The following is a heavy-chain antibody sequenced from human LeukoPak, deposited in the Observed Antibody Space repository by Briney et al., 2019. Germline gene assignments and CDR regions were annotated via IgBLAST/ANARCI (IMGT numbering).Heavy chain of an antibody. V-gene: IGHV3-23*01. J-gene: IGHJ4*02. CDR2: ISGSGSAT. D-gene: IGHD2-21*02. Sequence: GGSLRLSCAASGFTFSNYAMNWVRQAPGKGLEWVSVISGSGSATFYADSVKGRFTVSRDNSKNTLYLQMNSLRAEDTAVYYCATQPKTGSGDWYFDYWGQGTPVTVSP. CDR3: ATQPKTGSGDWYFDY. CDR1: GFTFSNYA.